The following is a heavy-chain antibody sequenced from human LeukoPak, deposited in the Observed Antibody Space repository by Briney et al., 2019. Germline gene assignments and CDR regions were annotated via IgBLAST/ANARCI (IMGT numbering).Heavy chain of an antibody. Sequence: SETLSLTCIVSGGSISSYYWSWIRQPPGKGLEWIGYIYYSGSTNYNPSLKSRVTISVDTSKNQFSLKLSSVTAADTAVYYCARWGYYDIVTGYYNYYYYGMDVWGQGTTVTVSS. CDR1: GGSISSYY. V-gene: IGHV4-59*08. CDR2: IYYSGST. J-gene: IGHJ6*02. D-gene: IGHD3-9*01. CDR3: ARWGYYDIVTGYYNYYYYGMDV.